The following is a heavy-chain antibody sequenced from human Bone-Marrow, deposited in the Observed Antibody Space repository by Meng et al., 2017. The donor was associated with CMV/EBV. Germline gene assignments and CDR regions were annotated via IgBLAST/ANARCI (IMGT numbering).Heavy chain of an antibody. CDR3: AREAIAARNDKDY. D-gene: IGHD6-13*01. CDR1: GFTFSNYD. V-gene: IGHV3-13*01. Sequence: LSLTCAASGFTFSNYDMHWLRQPTGKGPEWVSSIGTAGATYYPGSEKGRFTISRDNAKNSLYLQMNSLRAEDTAVYYCAREAIAARNDKDYWGQGTLVTVSS. J-gene: IGHJ4*02. CDR2: IGTAGAT.